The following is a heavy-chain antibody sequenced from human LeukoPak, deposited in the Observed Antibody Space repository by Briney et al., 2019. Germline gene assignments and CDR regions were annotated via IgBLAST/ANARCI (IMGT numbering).Heavy chain of an antibody. CDR1: GYSFTTYW. Sequence: GESLKISCKGSGYSFTTYWIGWVRQMPGKGLEWMGIIYPGDSDTRYSPPFQGQVTTSADRSISTAYLQWSSLKASDTAKYYCARLDSSGYYASVDNDAFDFWGQGTMVTVSS. CDR3: ARLDSSGYYASVDNDAFDF. J-gene: IGHJ3*01. D-gene: IGHD6-19*01. V-gene: IGHV5-51*01. CDR2: IYPGDSDT.